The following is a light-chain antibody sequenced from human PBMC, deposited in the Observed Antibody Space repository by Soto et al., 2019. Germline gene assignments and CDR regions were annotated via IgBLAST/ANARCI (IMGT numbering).Light chain of an antibody. Sequence: EIVMTQSPGTLSVSPGERATLSCRASQDIGTNLAWYQQRPGQAPRLLIYAASSRATDIPARFTGRGSGTEFTLTISSLQSEDFAVYYCQQYSIWRTFGQGTKVEIK. CDR3: QQYSIWRT. CDR2: AAS. CDR1: QDIGTN. V-gene: IGKV3-15*01. J-gene: IGKJ1*01.